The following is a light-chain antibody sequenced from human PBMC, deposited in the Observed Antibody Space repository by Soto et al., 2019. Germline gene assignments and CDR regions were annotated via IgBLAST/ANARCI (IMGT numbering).Light chain of an antibody. J-gene: IGKJ3*01. CDR2: GAS. Sequence: EIVLTQSPGTLSLSPGERATLSCRASQSVSSSYLAWYQQKPGQAPRLLIYGASSRATGIPDRFSGSGCGTDFTLTISRLEPEDYAVYYCKKYGSPLGIALGPGTKVDIK. CDR1: QSVSSSY. CDR3: KKYGSPLGIA. V-gene: IGKV3-20*01.